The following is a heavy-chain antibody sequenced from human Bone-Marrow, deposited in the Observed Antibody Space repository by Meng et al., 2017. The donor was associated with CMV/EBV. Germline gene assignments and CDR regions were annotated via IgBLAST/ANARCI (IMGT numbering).Heavy chain of an antibody. CDR1: GFTFSDYY. Sequence: GGPLRLSCAASGFTFSDYYMTWIRQAPGKGLEWLSHISSSGSIRHYADSVKGRFTISRDNAKNSLYLQMNSLRAEDTAVYYCARDFSSVLNYIDFWGQGTLVTVSS. V-gene: IGHV3-11*01. CDR2: ISSSGSIR. J-gene: IGHJ4*02. CDR3: ARDFSSVLNYIDF. D-gene: IGHD2/OR15-2a*01.